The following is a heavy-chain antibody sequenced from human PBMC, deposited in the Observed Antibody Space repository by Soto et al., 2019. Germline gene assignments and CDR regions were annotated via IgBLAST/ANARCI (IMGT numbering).Heavy chain of an antibody. CDR1: GGSFSSNP. D-gene: IGHD5-18*01. J-gene: IGHJ4*02. Sequence: QVQLVQSGSEVKKPGSSVKVSCKASGGSFSSNPISWVRQAPGQGLEWMAGIIPIFATVHYAQKFQGRVTITADESTSTAYMELTSLRSEDTAVDFCARGGRGYSSAPRYYFDYWGQGPLVTVSS. V-gene: IGHV1-69*01. CDR3: ARGGRGYSSAPRYYFDY. CDR2: IIPIFATV.